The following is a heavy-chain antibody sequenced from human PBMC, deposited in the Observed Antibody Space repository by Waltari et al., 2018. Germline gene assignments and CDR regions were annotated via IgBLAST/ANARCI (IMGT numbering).Heavy chain of an antibody. CDR1: GFTFSSYG. V-gene: IGHV3-33*01. Sequence: QVQLVESGGGVVQPGRSLRLSCAASGFTFSSYGMHWVRQAPGKGREWVAVIWYDGSNKYYADSVKGRFTISRDNSKNTLYLQMNSLRAEDTAVYYCARVINAFDIWGQGTMVTVSS. D-gene: IGHD3-22*01. CDR3: ARVINAFDI. CDR2: IWYDGSNK. J-gene: IGHJ3*02.